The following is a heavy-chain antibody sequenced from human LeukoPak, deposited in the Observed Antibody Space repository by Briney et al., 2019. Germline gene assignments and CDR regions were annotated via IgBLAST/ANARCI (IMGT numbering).Heavy chain of an antibody. CDR3: ASGRAHSSSWFLFDY. CDR1: DGSISSYY. J-gene: IGHJ4*02. V-gene: IGHV4-59*01. CDR2: IYYSGST. Sequence: SETLSLTCSVSDGSISSYYWSWIRQPPGKGLEWIGYIYYSGSTNYNPSLKSRVTISVDTSKNQFSLKLSSVTAADTAVYYCASGRAHSSSWFLFDYWGQGTLVTVSS. D-gene: IGHD6-13*01.